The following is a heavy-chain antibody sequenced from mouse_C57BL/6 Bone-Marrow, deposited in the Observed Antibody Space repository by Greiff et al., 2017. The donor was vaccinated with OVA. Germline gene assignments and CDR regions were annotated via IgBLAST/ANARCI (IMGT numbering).Heavy chain of an antibody. Sequence: EVQLQQSGPELVKPGASVKMSCKASGYTFTDYNMHWVKQSHGKSLEWIGYINPNNGGTSYNQKFKGKATLTVNKSSSTAYMELRSLTSEDSAVYYCARDGYMRGNYAMDYWGQGTSVTVSS. CDR3: ARDGYMRGNYAMDY. J-gene: IGHJ4*01. V-gene: IGHV1-22*01. CDR1: GYTFTDYN. CDR2: INPNNGGT. D-gene: IGHD2-3*01.